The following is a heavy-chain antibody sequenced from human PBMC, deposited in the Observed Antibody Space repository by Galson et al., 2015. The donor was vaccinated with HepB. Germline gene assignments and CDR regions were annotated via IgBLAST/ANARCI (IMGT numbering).Heavy chain of an antibody. J-gene: IGHJ5*02. CDR1: GFTFSNYG. D-gene: IGHD6-6*01. V-gene: IGHV3-23*01. Sequence: SLRLSCAASGFTFSNYGMSWVRQAPGKGLEWVSAISGSGSSTYYADSVKGRFTISRDNSKNTLDLQMNSLRAEDTAVYYCAKVPVLYSISPGWFDPWGQGTLVTVSS. CDR3: AKVPVLYSISPGWFDP. CDR2: ISGSGSST.